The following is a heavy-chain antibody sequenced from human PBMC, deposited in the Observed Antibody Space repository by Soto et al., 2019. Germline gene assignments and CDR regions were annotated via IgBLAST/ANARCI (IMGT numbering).Heavy chain of an antibody. D-gene: IGHD3-10*01. Sequence: PSETLSLTCAVSGGSISSSNWWSWVRQPPGKGLEWIGEVYHSGSTNYNPSLKSRVTISVDRSKNQFSLKLSSVTAADTALYYCARLIFEEGFLGAAINNYIYYGMDVWGQGTTVTVSS. CDR2: VYHSGST. V-gene: IGHV4-4*02. CDR3: ARLIFEEGFLGAAINNYIYYGMDV. CDR1: GGSISSSNW. J-gene: IGHJ6*02.